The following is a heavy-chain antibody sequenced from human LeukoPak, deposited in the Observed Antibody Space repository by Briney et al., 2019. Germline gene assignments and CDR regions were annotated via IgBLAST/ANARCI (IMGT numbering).Heavy chain of an antibody. CDR3: ARVEGYFFGGYYVDY. CDR1: GYSISSGYY. D-gene: IGHD3-22*01. J-gene: IGHJ4*02. V-gene: IGHV4-38-2*02. Sequence: PSETLSPTCTVSGYSISSGYYWGWIRQPPGKGLEWIGSIYHSGSTYYNPSLKSRVTISVDTSKSQFSLKLSSVTAADTAVYYCARVEGYFFGGYYVDYWGQGTLVTVSS. CDR2: IYHSGST.